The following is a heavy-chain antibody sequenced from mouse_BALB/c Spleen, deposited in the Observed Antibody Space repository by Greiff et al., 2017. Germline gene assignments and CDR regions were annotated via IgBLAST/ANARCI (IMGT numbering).Heavy chain of an antibody. CDR1: GFSLSRYS. CDR3: ARNAHYYGYDFDY. J-gene: IGHJ2*01. CDR2: IWGGGST. D-gene: IGHD1-2*01. V-gene: IGHV2-6-4*01. Sequence: VMLVESGPGLVAPSQSLSITCTVSGFSLSRYSVHWVRQPPGKGLGWLGMIWGGGSTDYNSALKSRLSISKDNSKSQVFLKMNRLQTDDTAKYCGARNAHYYGYDFDYWGQGTTLTVSS.